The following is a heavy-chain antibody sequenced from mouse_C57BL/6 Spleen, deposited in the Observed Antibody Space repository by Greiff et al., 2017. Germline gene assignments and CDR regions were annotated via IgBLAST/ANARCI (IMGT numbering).Heavy chain of an antibody. CDR2: IYPGSGST. CDR1: GYTFTSYW. CDR3: ARGSGTIDY. J-gene: IGHJ2*01. D-gene: IGHD3-3*01. V-gene: IGHV1-55*01. Sequence: QVQLQQPGAELVKPGASVKMSCKASGYTFTSYWITWVKQRPGQGLEWIGDIYPGSGSTNYNEKFKSKATLTVDTSSSTAYMQLCSLTSADSAVYYCARGSGTIDYWGQGTTLTVSS.